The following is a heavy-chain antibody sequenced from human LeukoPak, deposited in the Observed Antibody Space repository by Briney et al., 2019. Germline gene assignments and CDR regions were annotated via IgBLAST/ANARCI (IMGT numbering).Heavy chain of an antibody. CDR2: IYHSGST. CDR1: GYSISSGYY. J-gene: IGHJ4*02. Sequence: PSETLSLTCAVSGYSISSGYYWGRIRQPPGKGLEWIGSIYHSGSTYYNPSLKSRVTISVDTSKNQFSLKLSSVTAADTAVYYCARPGRYYDTTDFDYWGQGTLVTVSS. V-gene: IGHV4-38-2*01. CDR3: ARPGRYYDTTDFDY. D-gene: IGHD3-22*01.